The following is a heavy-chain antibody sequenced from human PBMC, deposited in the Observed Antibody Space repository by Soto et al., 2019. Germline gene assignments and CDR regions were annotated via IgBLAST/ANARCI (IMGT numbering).Heavy chain of an antibody. CDR2: VFSSVSA. CDR3: ARDGMTTAVT. Sequence: SETLSLTCIVSGVSVTSYTWSWVRQPANKGLEWIGRVFSSVSATYNPSLKSRVSISMDTAENRISLKLDSVTAADAGVYFCARDGMTTAVTWDPGTLLTVS. J-gene: IGHJ4*02. D-gene: IGHD2-21*02. V-gene: IGHV4-4*07. CDR1: GVSVTSYT.